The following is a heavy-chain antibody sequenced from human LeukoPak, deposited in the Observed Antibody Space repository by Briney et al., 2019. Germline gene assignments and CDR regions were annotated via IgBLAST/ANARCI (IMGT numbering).Heavy chain of an antibody. CDR2: IYYSGST. D-gene: IGHD4-17*01. CDR1: GGSISSYY. CDR3: ARGGPYGDLPDY. Sequence: PSETLSLTCTVSGGSISSYYWSWIRQPPGKGLEWIGYIYYSGSTNYNPSLKSRVTISVDTSKNQFSLKLSSVTAADTAVYYCARGGPYGDLPDYWGQGTLVTVSS. J-gene: IGHJ4*02. V-gene: IGHV4-59*01.